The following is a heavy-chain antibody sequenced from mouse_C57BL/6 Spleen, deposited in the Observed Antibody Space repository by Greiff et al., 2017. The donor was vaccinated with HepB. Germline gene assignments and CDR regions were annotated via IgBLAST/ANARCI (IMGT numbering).Heavy chain of an antibody. CDR2: IYPGDGDT. CDR1: GYAFSSSW. Sequence: VKLQESGPELVKPGASVKISCKASGYAFSSSWMNWVKQRPGKGLEWIGRIYPGDGDTNYNGKFKGKATLTADKSSSTAYMQLSSLTSEDSAVYFWARRGGDGYSYFDYWGQGTTLTVSS. J-gene: IGHJ2*01. CDR3: ARRGGDGYSYFDY. V-gene: IGHV1-82*01. D-gene: IGHD2-3*01.